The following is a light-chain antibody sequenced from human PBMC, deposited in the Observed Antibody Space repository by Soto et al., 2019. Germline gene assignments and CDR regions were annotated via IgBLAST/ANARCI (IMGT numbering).Light chain of an antibody. Sequence: EIVLTQSPGTLSLSPGERATLSCRASQSVSSSYLAWYQQKPGQAPRLLIYGASSRATGIPDRFSGSGSGTDFPLTISGLEPEDFAVYYCQKYGSSPLTFGPGTKMDIK. CDR3: QKYGSSPLT. CDR1: QSVSSSY. V-gene: IGKV3-20*01. J-gene: IGKJ3*01. CDR2: GAS.